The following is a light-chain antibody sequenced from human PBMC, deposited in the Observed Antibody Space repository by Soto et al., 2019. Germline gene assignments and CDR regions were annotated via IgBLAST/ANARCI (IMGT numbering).Light chain of an antibody. CDR1: QSVTGNY. Sequence: EIVLTQSPDTLSFSPGQRATLSCRARQSVTGNYLAWYQQKPGQAPRLLIYDASDRATGVPGRFSGSGSGTVFTLTIGSLEPEDFAVYFCQQRSNWPPITFGQGTRLEIK. CDR2: DAS. CDR3: QQRSNWPPIT. J-gene: IGKJ5*01. V-gene: IGKV3-11*01.